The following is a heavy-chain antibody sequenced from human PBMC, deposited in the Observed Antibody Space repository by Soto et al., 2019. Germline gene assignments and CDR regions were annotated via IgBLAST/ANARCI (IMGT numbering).Heavy chain of an antibody. D-gene: IGHD6-13*01. CDR3: ARYVAAGSSSLYLEAFDF. Sequence: EVQLVESGGGLVQPGGSLRLSCVASGFSFGSSWMTWVRQAPGKGLEWVANIKKDGSQISYLDSVRGRFTTSRDNAKNSLYLQMNSLRAEDTALYYCARYVAAGSSSLYLEAFDFWGQGTMVNVYS. J-gene: IGHJ3*01. V-gene: IGHV3-7*05. CDR1: GFSFGSSW. CDR2: IKKDGSQI.